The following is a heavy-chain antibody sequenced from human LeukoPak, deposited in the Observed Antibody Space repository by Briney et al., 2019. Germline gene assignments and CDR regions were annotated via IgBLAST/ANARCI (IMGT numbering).Heavy chain of an antibody. CDR2: IYYSGSA. D-gene: IGHD3-10*01. Sequence: SETLSLTCTVSGGSISSYYWNWIRQPPRKGLEWIGYIYYSGSANYNLSLKSRVTISVDTSKNHFSLKLSTVTAADTALYYCAIYEGSYPWFDPWGQGTLVTVSS. CDR3: AIYEGSYPWFDP. CDR1: GGSISSYY. V-gene: IGHV4-59*01. J-gene: IGHJ5*02.